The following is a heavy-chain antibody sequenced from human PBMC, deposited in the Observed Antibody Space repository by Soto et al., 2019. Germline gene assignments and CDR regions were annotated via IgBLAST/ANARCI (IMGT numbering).Heavy chain of an antibody. J-gene: IGHJ6*02. CDR1: GYTFTNYG. CDR3: ASEGQGPYYYYGMDG. Sequence: QVQVVQSGDEVKKPGASVKVSCKSSGYTFTNYGSSWVRQAPGQGLEWMGWISGYNGNTKYAEKFQGRVTMTTDTSTSTSHMELRSLRSDDRAVYYCASEGQGPYYYYGMDGLCQGTAVTVSS. CDR2: ISGYNGNT. V-gene: IGHV1-18*01.